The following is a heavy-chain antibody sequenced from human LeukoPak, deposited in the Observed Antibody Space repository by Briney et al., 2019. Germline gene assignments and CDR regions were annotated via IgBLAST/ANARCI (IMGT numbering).Heavy chain of an antibody. J-gene: IGHJ6*03. V-gene: IGHV1-18*01. CDR3: ARGPSTGDLYAYYYYYMDV. CDR2: ISAYNGNT. CDR1: GYTFTNYG. D-gene: IGHD7-27*01. Sequence: GASVKVSCKTSGYTFTNYGISWVRQAPGQGLEWMGWISAYNGNTNYAQKLQGRVTMTTDTSTSTAYMELRSLRSDDTAVYYCARGPSTGDLYAYYYYYMDVWAKGPRSPSP.